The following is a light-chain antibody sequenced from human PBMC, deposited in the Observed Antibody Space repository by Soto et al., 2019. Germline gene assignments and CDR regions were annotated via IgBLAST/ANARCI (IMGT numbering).Light chain of an antibody. V-gene: IGLV2-8*01. CDR3: SSYAGSNIFYV. CDR1: SSDFGAYNH. J-gene: IGLJ1*01. CDR2: EVR. Sequence: QSALTQPPSAPGSPGQSGASSCTGTSSDFGAYNHVSWYQQHPGKAPKLMLYEVRKRPAGVADSFAGSKSGTTASLAVSVLQAEDEADYYCSSYAGSNIFYVVGTGTKLTVL.